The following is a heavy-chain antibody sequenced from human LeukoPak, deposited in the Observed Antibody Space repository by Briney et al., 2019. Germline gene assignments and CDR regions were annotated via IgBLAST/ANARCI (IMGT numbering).Heavy chain of an antibody. D-gene: IGHD4-17*01. CDR2: LRYVGTNK. J-gene: IGHJ4*02. V-gene: IGHV3-30*02. CDR1: GFTFNNYG. CDR3: AKGFDYGDYLDY. Sequence: PGGSLRLFCEASGFTFNNYGMHWVRQVPGKGLEWVAFLRYVGTNKYSADSVKGRFTISRDSSKNTLYLQMNSLRAEDTAVYYCAKGFDYGDYLDYWGQGTLVTVSS.